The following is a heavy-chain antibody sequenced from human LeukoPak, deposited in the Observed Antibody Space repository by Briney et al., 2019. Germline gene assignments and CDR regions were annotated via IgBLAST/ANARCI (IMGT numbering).Heavy chain of an antibody. Sequence: PGGSLRLSCAASGFTFSSYWMHWVRQAPGKGLVWVSRINSDGSSTTYADSVKGRFTISRDNAKNSLYLQMNSLRAEDTAVYYCASGGLLAFDPWGQGTLVTVSS. CDR1: GFTFSSYW. CDR2: INSDGSST. V-gene: IGHV3-74*01. J-gene: IGHJ5*02. CDR3: ASGGLLAFDP.